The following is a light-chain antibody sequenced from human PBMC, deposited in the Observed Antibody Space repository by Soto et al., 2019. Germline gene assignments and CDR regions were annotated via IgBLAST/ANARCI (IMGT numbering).Light chain of an antibody. CDR1: SSDVGSYNY. V-gene: IGLV2-14*01. CDR3: SSYTSISTRV. CDR2: EVS. J-gene: IGLJ3*02. Sequence: QSALTQPASVSGSPGQSITISCTGTSSDVGSYNYVSWYQQHPGKAPKLMIYEVSNRPSGVSNRFSDSKSGNTASLTISWLQAEYEAKYYCSSYTSISTRVFGGGTQLTV.